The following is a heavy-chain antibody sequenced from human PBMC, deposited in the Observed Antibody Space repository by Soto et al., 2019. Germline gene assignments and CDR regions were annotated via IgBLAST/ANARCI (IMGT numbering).Heavy chain of an antibody. CDR1: GFTFSSYG. CDR3: ASRSPALDY. J-gene: IGHJ4*02. Sequence: QVQLVESGGGVVQPGRSLRLSCAASGFTFSSYGMHWVRQAPGKGLEWVAVIWYDGSNKYYADFEKGRFTISRDNSKNTLYLQMNSLRAEDTAVYYCASRSPALDYWGQGTLVTVSS. CDR2: IWYDGSNK. D-gene: IGHD2-2*01. V-gene: IGHV3-33*01.